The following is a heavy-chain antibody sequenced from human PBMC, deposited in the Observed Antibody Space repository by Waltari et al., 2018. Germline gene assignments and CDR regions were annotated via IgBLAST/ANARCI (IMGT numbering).Heavy chain of an antibody. V-gene: IGHV1-2*02. Sequence: QVQLVQSGAEVKKPGASVTVSCKASGYTFTGYYIHWVRQAPGHGLEWMGWVSPSRGDANYAEKFQGRVTMSRDTSTTTAYMVLSRLAADDTAVFYCARGDFRLSYYYMDVWGKGTTVTVSS. D-gene: IGHD3-3*01. CDR2: VSPSRGDA. J-gene: IGHJ6*03. CDR1: GYTFTGYY. CDR3: ARGDFRLSYYYMDV.